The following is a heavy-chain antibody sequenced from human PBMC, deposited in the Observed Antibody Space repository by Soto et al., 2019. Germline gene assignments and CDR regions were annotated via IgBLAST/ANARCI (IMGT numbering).Heavy chain of an antibody. J-gene: IGHJ6*02. D-gene: IGHD3-16*01. CDR1: VFTFSSYV. CDR3: AREPAREITYYYYGIDV. Sequence: GGSLRLSCEASVFTFSSYVMHWVRQAPGKGLEGVALISYDGSNKYYADSVKGRFTISRDNSKKTLYLQMNSLRTEDTAVYSCAREPAREITYYYYGIDVWGQGTSVTVSS. CDR2: ISYDGSNK. V-gene: IGHV3-30-3*01.